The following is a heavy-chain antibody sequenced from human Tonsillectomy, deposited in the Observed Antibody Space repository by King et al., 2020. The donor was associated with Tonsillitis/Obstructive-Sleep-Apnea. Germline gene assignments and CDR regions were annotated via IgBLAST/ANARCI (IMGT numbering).Heavy chain of an antibody. V-gene: IGHV7-4-1*02. CDR1: GYTFTNYA. Sequence: VQLVESGSELKKPGASVKVSCKASGYTFTNYAMNWVRQAPGQGLEWMGWINTNIENPTYAPGFTGRFVFSLDTSVSTAYLQISSLKAEETAVYYCTRGGPEQGLYNWFDPWGQGTLVTVS. D-gene: IGHD6-19*01. CDR3: TRGGPEQGLYNWFDP. J-gene: IGHJ5*02. CDR2: INTNIENP.